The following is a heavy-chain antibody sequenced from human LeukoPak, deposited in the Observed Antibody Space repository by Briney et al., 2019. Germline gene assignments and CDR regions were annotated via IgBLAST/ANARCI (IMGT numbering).Heavy chain of an antibody. CDR1: GYTFTGYY. CDR2: INPNSGGT. CDR3: ARGEYDFWSGYYRTAAEYFQH. V-gene: IGHV1-2*06. J-gene: IGHJ1*01. D-gene: IGHD3-3*01. Sequence: ASVKVSCKASGYTFTGYYMHWVRQAPGQGLEWMGRINPNSGGTNYALKLQGRVTMTTDTSTSTAYMELRSLRSDDTAVYYCARGEYDFWSGYYRTAAEYFQHWGQGTLVTVSS.